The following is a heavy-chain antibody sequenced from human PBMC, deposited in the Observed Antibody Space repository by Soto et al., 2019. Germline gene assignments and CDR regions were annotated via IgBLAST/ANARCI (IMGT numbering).Heavy chain of an antibody. CDR2: FIPVVGVV. J-gene: IGHJ4*02. Sequence: QVQLVQSGPEVKKPGSTVRVACKTSGGSLSSNSLSWVRQAPGQGLEWMGRFIPVVGVVNYAQKFKGRVTISADTVTKTAYMELNSRGSADTAVYYCARLERSADYWGQGTLVNVSS. CDR1: GGSLSSNS. D-gene: IGHD3-3*01. CDR3: ARLERSADY. V-gene: IGHV1-69*04.